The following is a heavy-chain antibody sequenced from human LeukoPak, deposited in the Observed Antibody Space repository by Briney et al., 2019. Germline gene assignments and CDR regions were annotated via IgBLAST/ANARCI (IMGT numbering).Heavy chain of an antibody. V-gene: IGHV5-51*01. D-gene: IGHD3-22*01. CDR1: GYSFTSYW. CDR3: ASYYYDSSGYESAPDAFDI. J-gene: IGHJ3*02. CDR2: IYPGDSDT. Sequence: GESLQISCKGSGYSFTSYWIGWVRQMPAKSLEWMGIIYPGDSDTRYSPSFQGQVTISADKSISTAYLQWSSLKASDTAMYYCASYYYDSSGYESAPDAFDIWGQGTMVTVSS.